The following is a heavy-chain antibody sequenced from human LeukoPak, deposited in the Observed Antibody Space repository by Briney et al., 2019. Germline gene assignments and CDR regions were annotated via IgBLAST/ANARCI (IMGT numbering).Heavy chain of an antibody. CDR2: IDSAGARI. D-gene: IGHD3-10*01. CDR3: VADSENRSGGDF. V-gene: IGHV3-74*01. CDR1: GFGFSGYW. J-gene: IGHJ4*02. Sequence: GGSLRLSCAGSGFGFSGYWIQWVRQVPGKGLAWVSRIDSAGARIQYAGSVKGRFTISRDNAKNTVYLQMNSLRPEDAAVYYCVADSENRSGGDFWGQGTLVTVSS.